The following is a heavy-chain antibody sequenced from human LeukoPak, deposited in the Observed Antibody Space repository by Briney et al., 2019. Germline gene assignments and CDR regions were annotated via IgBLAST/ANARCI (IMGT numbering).Heavy chain of an antibody. CDR2: IYYSGST. J-gene: IGHJ4*02. V-gene: IGHV4-31*02. CDR3: ARGRYCSSTSCYGLNDY. D-gene: IGHD2-2*01. CDR1: GGASSRGGYR. Sequence: PSETQCNNRTVSGGASSRGGYRWTWIRQKKRKGLEWIGYIYYSGSTYYNPSLKSRVTISVDTSKNQFSLKLSSVTAADTAVYYCARGRYCSSTSCYGLNDYWGQGTLVTVSS.